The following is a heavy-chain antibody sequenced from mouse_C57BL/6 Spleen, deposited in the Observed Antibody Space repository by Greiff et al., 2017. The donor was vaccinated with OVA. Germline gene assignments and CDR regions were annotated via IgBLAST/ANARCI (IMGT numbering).Heavy chain of an antibody. CDR1: GYTFTSYW. CDR3: ARVDYSNSAWFAY. J-gene: IGHJ3*01. D-gene: IGHD2-5*01. V-gene: IGHV1-69*01. CDR2: IDPSDSYT. Sequence: VQLQQPGAELVMPGASVKLSCKASGYTFTSYWMHSVKQRPGQGLEWIGEIDPSDSYTNYNQKFKGKSTLTVDKSSSTAYMQLSSLTSEDSAVYYCARVDYSNSAWFAYWGQGTLVTVSA.